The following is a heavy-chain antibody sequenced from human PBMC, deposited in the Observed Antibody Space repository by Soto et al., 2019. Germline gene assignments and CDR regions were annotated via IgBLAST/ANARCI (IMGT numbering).Heavy chain of an antibody. D-gene: IGHD5-18*01. CDR1: GYTFTGYY. J-gene: IGHJ6*02. CDR2: INPNSGGT. V-gene: IGHV1-2*02. CDR3: ARDGVDTAMVDYYYYGMDV. Sequence: ASVKVSCKASGYTFTGYYMHWVRQAPGQGLEWMGWINPNSGGTNYAQKFQGRVTMTWDTSISTAYMELSRLRSDDTAVYYCARDGVDTAMVDYYYYGMDVWGQGTTVTVSS.